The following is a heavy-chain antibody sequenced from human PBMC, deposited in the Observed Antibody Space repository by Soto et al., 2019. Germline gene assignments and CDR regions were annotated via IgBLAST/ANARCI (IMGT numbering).Heavy chain of an antibody. D-gene: IGHD1-26*01. CDR1: GYTLPNYA. Sequence: GASVKVSCKASGYTLPNYAIHWVRQAPGQRLEWIGWSNTDNGYTRSSQAFQGRVTITWDISARTAYMELSSLRSDDMAVYYCAGGRGLLQPFDFWGQGTVVTVSS. V-gene: IGHV1-3*02. CDR3: AGGRGLLQPFDF. J-gene: IGHJ4*02. CDR2: SNTDNGYT.